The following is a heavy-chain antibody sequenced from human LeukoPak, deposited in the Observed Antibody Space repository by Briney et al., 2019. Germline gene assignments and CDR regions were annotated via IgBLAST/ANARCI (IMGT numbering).Heavy chain of an antibody. V-gene: IGHV3-53*01. D-gene: IGHD5-18*01. Sequence: GGSLRLSCAASGLTVSSNYMNWVRQAPGKGLEWVSALYIGGNTYYADSVRGRFTISRDNSKNTLYLQMNSLRAEDTAIYYCTTAAGYNYGQYWGQGTLVTVSS. CDR3: TTAAGYNYGQY. CDR1: GLTVSSNY. J-gene: IGHJ4*02. CDR2: LYIGGNT.